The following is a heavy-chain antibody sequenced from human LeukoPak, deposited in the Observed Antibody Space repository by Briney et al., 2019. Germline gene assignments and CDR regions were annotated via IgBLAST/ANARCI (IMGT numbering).Heavy chain of an antibody. CDR2: ISSSGTYI. CDR3: VKQWSLAAAGTFDF. CDR1: GYTFSDYS. V-gene: IGHV3-21*04. Sequence: GGSLRLSCVASGYTFSDYSLNWVRQVPGKGLEWVSSISSSGTYIYYADSVRGRFTISRDNAKNSLFLQMNSLRAEDTAVYYCVKQWSLAAAGTFDFWGQGTLVTVSS. D-gene: IGHD6-13*01. J-gene: IGHJ4*02.